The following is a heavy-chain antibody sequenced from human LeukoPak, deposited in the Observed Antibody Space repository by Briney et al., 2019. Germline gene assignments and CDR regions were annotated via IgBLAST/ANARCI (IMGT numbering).Heavy chain of an antibody. CDR1: GGSISSYY. CDR3: ARYSGDDWYFDY. D-gene: IGHD5-12*01. CDR2: IYSSGNT. V-gene: IGHV4-4*07. Sequence: SETLSLTCTVSGGSISSYYWSWIRQPAGKGLEWIGRIYSSGNTNYNPSLKSRVTMSVDTSKNQFSLKLSSVTAADTALYYCARYSGDDWYFDYWGQGTLVTVSS. J-gene: IGHJ4*02.